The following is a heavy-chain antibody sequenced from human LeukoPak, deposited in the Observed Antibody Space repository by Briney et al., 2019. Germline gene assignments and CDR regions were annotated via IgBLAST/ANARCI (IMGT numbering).Heavy chain of an antibody. J-gene: IGHJ6*02. V-gene: IGHV3-30*04. CDR1: GFTFSSYA. Sequence: GRSLRLSCAASGFTFSSYAMHWVRQAPGRGLEWVAVISFDGGHKDYADSVKGRFTISRDNLKNTLDLQMSSLRAEDTAVYYCARVRVRAVIITYYYYAMDVWGRGTTVIVS. CDR2: ISFDGGHK. CDR3: ARVRVRAVIITYYYYAMDV. D-gene: IGHD3-10*01.